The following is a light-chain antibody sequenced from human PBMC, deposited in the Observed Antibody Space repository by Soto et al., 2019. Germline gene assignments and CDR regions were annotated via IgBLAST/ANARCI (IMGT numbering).Light chain of an antibody. J-gene: IGKJ1*01. Sequence: EVVMTQSPATLSVSPGDGATLSCRASQYIGNNLAWYQQKPGQAPRLLIYGASTRATGVPARFSGSGSGTEFTLTISSLQSDDFVVYYCQQYNNWPPWTFGQGTKLEIK. CDR1: QYIGNN. CDR2: GAS. V-gene: IGKV3-15*01. CDR3: QQYNNWPPWT.